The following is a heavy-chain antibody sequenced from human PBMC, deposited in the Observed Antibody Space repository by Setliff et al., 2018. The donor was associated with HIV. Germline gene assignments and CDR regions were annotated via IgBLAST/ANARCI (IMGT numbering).Heavy chain of an antibody. Sequence: SCTVSGGSISSYYWSWIRQPPGKGLEWIGYIYYSGSTNYNPSLKSRVTISVDTSKNQFSLKLSSVIAADTAVYYCARIFGDQGYYYGMDVWGQGTTVTVSS. V-gene: IGHV4-59*01. J-gene: IGHJ6*02. CDR1: GGSISSYY. CDR3: ARIFGDQGYYYGMDV. CDR2: IYYSGST. D-gene: IGHD3-3*01.